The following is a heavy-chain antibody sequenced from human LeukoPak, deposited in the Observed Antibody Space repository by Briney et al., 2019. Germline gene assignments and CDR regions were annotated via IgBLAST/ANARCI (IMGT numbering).Heavy chain of an antibody. J-gene: IGHJ4*02. CDR3: AREGAKYNWNYAYFDY. Sequence: SETLSLTCTVSGGSISSYYWSWIRQPPGKGLEWIGYIYYSGSTNYNPSLKSRVTISVDTSKNQFSLRLSSVTAADTAVYYCAREGAKYNWNYAYFDYWGQGTLVTVSS. CDR1: GGSISSYY. D-gene: IGHD1-7*01. V-gene: IGHV4-59*01. CDR2: IYYSGST.